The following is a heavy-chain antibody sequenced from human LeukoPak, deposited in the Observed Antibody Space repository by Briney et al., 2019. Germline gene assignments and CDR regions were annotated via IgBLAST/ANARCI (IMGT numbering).Heavy chain of an antibody. Sequence: PGGSLRLSCAASGFTFSSYGMHWVRQAPGKGLEWVAVIWYGGSNKYYADSVKGRFTISRDNSKNTLYLQMNSLRAEDTAVYYCARVLGYGNYFDYWGQGTLVTVSS. D-gene: IGHD3-16*01. CDR2: IWYGGSNK. V-gene: IGHV3-33*01. CDR1: GFTFSSYG. CDR3: ARVLGYGNYFDY. J-gene: IGHJ4*02.